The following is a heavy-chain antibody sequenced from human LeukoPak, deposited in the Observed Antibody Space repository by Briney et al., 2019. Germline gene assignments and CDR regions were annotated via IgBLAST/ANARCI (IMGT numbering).Heavy chain of an antibody. D-gene: IGHD3-22*01. J-gene: IGHJ4*02. Sequence: ASVKVSCKASGYTFTSYGISWVRQAPGQGLEWMGWISAYNGNPNYAQKLQGRVTMTTDTSTSTAYMELRSLRSDDTAVYYCARSPAYYYDSSGYYSQWWGQGTLVTVSS. CDR3: ARSPAYYYDSSGYYSQW. V-gene: IGHV1-18*01. CDR2: ISAYNGNP. CDR1: GYTFTSYG.